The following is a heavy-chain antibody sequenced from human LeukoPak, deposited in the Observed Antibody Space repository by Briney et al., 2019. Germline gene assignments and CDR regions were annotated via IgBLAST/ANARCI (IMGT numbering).Heavy chain of an antibody. D-gene: IGHD1-20*01. Sequence: VASVMVSCKASGYTFTSNYMHWVRQAPGQGLEWMGVINPSGVSTTYAQKFQGRVTVTRDTSTSTLELSSLRSEDTAVYYCASAYNWNDGLDYWGQGTLVTVSS. V-gene: IGHV1-46*01. CDR3: ASAYNWNDGLDY. CDR1: GYTFTSNY. J-gene: IGHJ4*02. CDR2: INPSGVST.